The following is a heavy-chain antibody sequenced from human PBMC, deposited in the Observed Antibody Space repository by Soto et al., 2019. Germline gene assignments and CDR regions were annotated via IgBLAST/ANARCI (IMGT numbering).Heavy chain of an antibody. V-gene: IGHV1-2*04. CDR1: GCTFTGYY. CDR3: AREYYGEASYYCGREG. CDR2: INPNSGGT. D-gene: IGHD3-10*01. Sequence: GSLKVSCNTSGCTFTGYYMPCVRHPHGGGLEWMGWINPNSGGTNYAQKFQGWVTMTRDTSISTAYMELSRLRSDDTAVYYCAREYYGEASYYCGREGWGQGTTVTVS. J-gene: IGHJ6*02.